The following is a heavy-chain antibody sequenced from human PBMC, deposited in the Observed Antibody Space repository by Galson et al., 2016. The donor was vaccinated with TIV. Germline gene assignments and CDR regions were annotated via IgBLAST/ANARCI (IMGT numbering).Heavy chain of an antibody. CDR3: ARDRVVDATYYHYYYGMDV. D-gene: IGHD2-15*01. CDR2: ISDGGNT. CDR1: GLSVSFNY. V-gene: IGHV3-66*02. J-gene: IGHJ6*02. Sequence: SLRLSCAASGLSVSFNYMTWVRQAPGKGLEWVSLISDGGNTYYPDSVKGRFTISRDNSKNTLYLQMNSLRVEDTAVYYCARDRVVDATYYHYYYGMDVWGQGTAVTVSS.